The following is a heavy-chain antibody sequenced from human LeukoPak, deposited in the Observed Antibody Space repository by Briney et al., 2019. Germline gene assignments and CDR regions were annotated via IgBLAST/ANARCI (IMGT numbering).Heavy chain of an antibody. Sequence: SETLSLTGTGSGGSISSYYWSWIRQPPGKGLEWIGYIYYTGSTNYNPSLKSRVTISVDTSKNQFSLKLNSVTAADTAVYYCARGGNVAAKGYFQHWGQGTLVSVSS. CDR3: ARGGNVAAKGYFQH. V-gene: IGHV4-59*01. D-gene: IGHD6-13*01. J-gene: IGHJ1*01. CDR2: IYYTGST. CDR1: GGSISSYY.